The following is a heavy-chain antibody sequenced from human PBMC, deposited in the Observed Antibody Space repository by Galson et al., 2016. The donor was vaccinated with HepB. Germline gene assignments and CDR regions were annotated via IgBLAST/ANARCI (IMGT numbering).Heavy chain of an antibody. CDR1: GLIVSNDY. CDR3: ARLIYRLPGTYGLDV. V-gene: IGHV3-21*05. CDR2: ISSSSNYI. Sequence: SLRLSCAASGLIVSNDYMNWVRQAPGKGLEWVSFISSSSNYIYYTDSVKGRFTISRDNAKNSPYLQMNSLRAEDTAVYYCARLIYRLPGTYGLDVWGQGTTVTVSS. D-gene: IGHD1/OR15-1a*01. J-gene: IGHJ6*02.